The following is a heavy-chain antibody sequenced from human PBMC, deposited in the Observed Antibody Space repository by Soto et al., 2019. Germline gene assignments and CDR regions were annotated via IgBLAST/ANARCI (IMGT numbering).Heavy chain of an antibody. J-gene: IGHJ4*02. V-gene: IGHV1-3*01. CDR3: ARESGYYLYYFDY. Sequence: ASVNGACKTSGYTLSIDAMRWVRQAPGQRLEWMGWINAGNGNTKYSQKFQGRVTITRDTSASTAYMELSSLRSEDTAVYYCARESGYYLYYFDYWGQGTLVTVSS. CDR1: GYTLSIDA. D-gene: IGHD3-3*01. CDR2: INAGNGNT.